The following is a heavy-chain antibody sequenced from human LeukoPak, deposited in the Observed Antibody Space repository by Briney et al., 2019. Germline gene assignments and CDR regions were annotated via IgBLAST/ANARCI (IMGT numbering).Heavy chain of an antibody. Sequence: GGSLRLSCAASGFTFSNYGMHWVRQAPDKGLEWVAFLQNHGSDIHYADSVEGRFTISRDNSKNSLYLQMNSLRAEDTAVYYCATGMMYYYDSSGKLDYWGQGTLVTVSS. V-gene: IGHV3-30*02. CDR2: LQNHGSDI. D-gene: IGHD3-22*01. CDR1: GFTFSNYG. CDR3: ATGMMYYYDSSGKLDY. J-gene: IGHJ4*02.